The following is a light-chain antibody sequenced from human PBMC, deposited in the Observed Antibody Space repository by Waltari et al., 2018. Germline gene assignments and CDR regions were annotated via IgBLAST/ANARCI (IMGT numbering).Light chain of an antibody. J-gene: IGLJ2*01. CDR2: KDS. V-gene: IGLV3-25*03. Sequence: SYELTQPPSVSVSPGQTAGITCSGDALPKQYAYWYQQKPGQAPVLVIYKDSERPSGIPERFSGSSSGPTGTLTIRGVQAEDEADYYCQSADREDTYVVFGGGTKLTVL. CDR1: ALPKQY. CDR3: QSADREDTYVV.